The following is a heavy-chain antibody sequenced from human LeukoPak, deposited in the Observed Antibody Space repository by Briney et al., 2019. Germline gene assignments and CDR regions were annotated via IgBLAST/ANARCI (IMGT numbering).Heavy chain of an antibody. CDR1: GGSISSGDYY. V-gene: IGHV4-30-4*01. D-gene: IGHD4-17*01. J-gene: IGHJ4*02. CDR3: ARQLHDYGDYVRDY. Sequence: SETLSLTCTVSGGSISSGDYYWSWIRQPPGKGLEWIGYIYYSGSTYYSPSLKSRVTISVDTSKNQFSLKLSSVTAADTAVYYCARQLHDYGDYVRDYWGQGTLVTVSS. CDR2: IYYSGST.